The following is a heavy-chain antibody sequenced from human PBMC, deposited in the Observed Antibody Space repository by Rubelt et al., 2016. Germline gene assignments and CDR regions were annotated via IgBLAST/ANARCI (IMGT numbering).Heavy chain of an antibody. Sequence: QVQLVESGGGVVQPGRSLRLSCAASGFTFSSYAMHWVRQAPGKGLEWVAVISYDGSNKYYADSGKGRFTISRDNAKNSLYLQMNSLRAEDTAVYYCARDGFIDYWGQGTLVTVSS. V-gene: IGHV3-30*04. CDR3: ARDGFIDY. CDR1: GFTFSSYA. CDR2: ISYDGSNK. J-gene: IGHJ4*02.